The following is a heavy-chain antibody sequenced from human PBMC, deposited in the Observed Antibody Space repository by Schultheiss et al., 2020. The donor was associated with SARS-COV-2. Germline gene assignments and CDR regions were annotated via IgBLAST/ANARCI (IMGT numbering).Heavy chain of an antibody. CDR3: ARDLSITMVRGDI. D-gene: IGHD3-10*01. CDR1: GFTFSSYA. J-gene: IGHJ3*02. Sequence: GGSLRLSCAASGFTFSSYAMGWVRQAPGKGLEWVSYISSSGSTIYYADSVKGRFTISRDNAKNSLYLQMNSLRAEDTAVYYCARDLSITMVRGDIWGQGTMVTVSS. V-gene: IGHV3-48*03. CDR2: ISSSGSTI.